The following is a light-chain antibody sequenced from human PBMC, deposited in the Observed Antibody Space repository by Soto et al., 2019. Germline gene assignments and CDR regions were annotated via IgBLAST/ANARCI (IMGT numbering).Light chain of an antibody. V-gene: IGKV3-20*01. J-gene: IGKJ4*01. CDR2: DTS. CDR1: QSLTNSF. CDR3: QQYGSPLT. Sequence: EIVMTQSPATMSVSPGERATLSCRASQSLTNSFIAWYQQRPGQAPRLLIYDTSSRASGIPDRFSGSGSGTDFTLTISRLETEDFAVYYCQQYGSPLTFGGGTKVDI.